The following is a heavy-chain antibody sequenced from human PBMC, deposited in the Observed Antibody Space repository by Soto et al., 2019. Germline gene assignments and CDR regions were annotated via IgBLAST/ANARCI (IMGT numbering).Heavy chain of an antibody. Sequence: NPSETLSLTCTVSGGSISSSSYYWGWIRQPPGKGLEWIGSIYYSGSTYYNPSLKSRVTISVDTSKNQFSLKLSSVTAADTAVYYCARRRYDFWSGYYLYYYYGMDVWGQGTTVTVSS. D-gene: IGHD3-3*01. CDR3: ARRRYDFWSGYYLYYYYGMDV. CDR1: GGSISSSSYY. CDR2: IYYSGST. V-gene: IGHV4-39*01. J-gene: IGHJ6*02.